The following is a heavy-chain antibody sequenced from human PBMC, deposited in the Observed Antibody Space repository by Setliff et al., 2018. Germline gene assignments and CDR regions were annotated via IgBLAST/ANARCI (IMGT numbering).Heavy chain of an antibody. CDR3: ARRWNFGPYGSGIHDGFDM. Sequence: SETLSLTCAVYDGSFSDYYWSWIRQPPGKGLEWIGEINHYGSAKYKSSLKSRVTISVDTSKNQFSLKLNSVTAADTAVYYCARRWNFGPYGSGIHDGFDMWGQGTMVTVSS. V-gene: IGHV4-34*01. J-gene: IGHJ3*02. CDR2: INHYGSA. D-gene: IGHD3-10*01. CDR1: DGSFSDYY.